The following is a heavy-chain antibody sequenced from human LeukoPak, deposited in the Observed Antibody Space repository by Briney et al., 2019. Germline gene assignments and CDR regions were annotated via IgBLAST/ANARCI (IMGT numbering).Heavy chain of an antibody. Sequence: GGSLRLSCAASGFTFSSYSMNWVRQAPGKGLEWVSYILFSGNTIYYADSVKGRFTISRDNAKNSLYLQMNSLRAEDTAVYYCARVIAVAGNYYFDYWGQGTLVTVPS. D-gene: IGHD6-19*01. CDR2: ILFSGNTI. V-gene: IGHV3-48*01. J-gene: IGHJ4*02. CDR3: ARVIAVAGNYYFDY. CDR1: GFTFSSYS.